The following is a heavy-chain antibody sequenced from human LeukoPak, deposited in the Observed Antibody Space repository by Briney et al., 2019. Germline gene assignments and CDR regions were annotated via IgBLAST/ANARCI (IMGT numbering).Heavy chain of an antibody. CDR2: ISWNSGSI. CDR1: GFTFDDYA. V-gene: IGHV3-9*01. Sequence: GGSLRLSCAASGFTFDDYAMHWVRQAPGKGLEWVSGISWNSGSIGYADSVKGRFTISRDNAKNSLYLQMISLRAEDTALYYCAKDSILGAFDIWGQGTMVTVSS. D-gene: IGHD3-16*01. J-gene: IGHJ3*02. CDR3: AKDSILGAFDI.